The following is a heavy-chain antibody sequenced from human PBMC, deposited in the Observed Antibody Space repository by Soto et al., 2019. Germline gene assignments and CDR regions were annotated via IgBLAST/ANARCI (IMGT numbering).Heavy chain of an antibody. CDR1: GGSISSGHW. V-gene: IGHV4-4*02. Sequence: PSETLSLTCAVSGGSISSGHWWSWVRQPPGKGLEYIGKLFHSWDTNCRPSLKSRVTISVDTSKNQFSLKVRSVTAADTAVYYCARETYGDYVGYFDPWGEGTLVTVSS. J-gene: IGHJ5*02. CDR2: LFHSWDT. D-gene: IGHD4-17*01. CDR3: ARETYGDYVGYFDP.